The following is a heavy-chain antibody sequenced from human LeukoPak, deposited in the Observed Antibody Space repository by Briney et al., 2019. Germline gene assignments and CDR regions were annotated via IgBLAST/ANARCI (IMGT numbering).Heavy chain of an antibody. CDR1: GYTFTGYY. Sequence: ASVKVSCKASGYTFTGYYMHWVRQAPGQGLEWMGIINPSGGSTSYAQKFQGRVTMTRDTSTSTVYMELSSLRSEDTAVYYCAREEEMATIWFTDWGQGTLVTVSS. D-gene: IGHD5-24*01. CDR2: INPSGGST. V-gene: IGHV1-46*01. J-gene: IGHJ4*02. CDR3: AREEEMATIWFTD.